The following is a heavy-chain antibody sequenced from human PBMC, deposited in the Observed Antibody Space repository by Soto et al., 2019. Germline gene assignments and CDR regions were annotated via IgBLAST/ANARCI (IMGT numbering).Heavy chain of an antibody. CDR1: GGTFTSFL. J-gene: IGHJ6*02. Sequence: QVQLVQSGAEVKKPGSSGKAPCKAPGGTFTSFLISWVGQAPGQGLDGMGGIIPIFGTANYPQKFQGRVTITADESTSTAYMELSSLRSEDTAVYYCAREPIAAAGTGGMDVWGQGTTVTVSS. CDR2: IIPIFGTA. CDR3: AREPIAAAGTGGMDV. D-gene: IGHD6-13*01. V-gene: IGHV1-69*01.